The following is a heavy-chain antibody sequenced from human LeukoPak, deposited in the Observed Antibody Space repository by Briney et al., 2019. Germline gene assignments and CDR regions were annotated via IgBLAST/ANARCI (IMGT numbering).Heavy chain of an antibody. CDR2: IYSNGNT. J-gene: IGHJ4*02. CDR1: GGSISSTGHY. Sequence: SETLSLTCSVSGGSISSTGHYWGWVRETPEKGLDWIGSIYSNGNTYYNPSVKSRVTMSVDTSKNQFSLKLTSMTAAETAVYYCARSATVTTGYFDYWGQGALVTVSS. CDR3: ARSATVTTGYFDY. D-gene: IGHD4-17*01. V-gene: IGHV4-39*07.